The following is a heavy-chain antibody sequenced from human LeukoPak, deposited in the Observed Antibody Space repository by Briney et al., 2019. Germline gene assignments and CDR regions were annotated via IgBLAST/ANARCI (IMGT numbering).Heavy chain of an antibody. CDR3: ARVKVDSNWGVYYYYYGMDV. D-gene: IGHD4-11*01. CDR2: IWYDGSNK. V-gene: IGHV3-33*01. CDR1: GFTFSSYG. J-gene: IGHJ6*02. Sequence: GGSLRLSCAASGFTFSSYGMHWVRQAPGKGLEWVAVIWYDGSNKYYADPVKGRFTISRDNSKNTLYLQMNSLRAEDTAVYYCARVKVDSNWGVYYYYYGMDVWGQGTTVTVSS.